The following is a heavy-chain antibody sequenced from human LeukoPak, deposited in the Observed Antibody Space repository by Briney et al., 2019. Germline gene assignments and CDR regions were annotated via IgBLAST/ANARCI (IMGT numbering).Heavy chain of an antibody. CDR1: GFTFSSYA. Sequence: GGSLRLSCAASGFTFSSYAMSWVSQAPGKGLEWVSAISGSGGSTYYADSVKGRFTISRDNSKNTLYLQMNSLRAEDTAVYYCAKDSCSGGSCYPYPDYWGQGTLVTVSS. V-gene: IGHV3-23*01. CDR2: ISGSGGST. D-gene: IGHD2-15*01. J-gene: IGHJ4*02. CDR3: AKDSCSGGSCYPYPDY.